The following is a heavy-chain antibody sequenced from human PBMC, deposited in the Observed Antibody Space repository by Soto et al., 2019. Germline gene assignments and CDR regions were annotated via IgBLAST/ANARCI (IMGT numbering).Heavy chain of an antibody. Sequence: PGGSPRLSCAASGFTFSTYWMDWVRQTPGKGLEWVANINQDGSEKNYVDSVKGRFTIYRDNAKNSLYLQMSSLTAEDSALYYCSRSLNSRGQGTLVTVSS. CDR2: INQDGSEK. V-gene: IGHV3-7*01. J-gene: IGHJ5*01. CDR1: GFTFSTYW. CDR3: SRSLNS.